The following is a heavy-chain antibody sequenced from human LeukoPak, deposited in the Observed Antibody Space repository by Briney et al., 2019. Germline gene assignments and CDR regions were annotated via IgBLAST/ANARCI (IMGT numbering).Heavy chain of an antibody. V-gene: IGHV1-2*02. CDR3: ARRGSGYLPFGY. J-gene: IGHJ4*02. CDR2: INPNSGGT. CDR1: GYTFTGYY. Sequence: RTSVKVSCKASGYTFTGYYKHWVRQAPGQGLEWMGWINPNSGGTNYAQKFQGRVTMTRDTSITTAYMELSRLRSDDTAVYYCARRGSGYLPFGYWGQGTLVTVSS. D-gene: IGHD3-22*01.